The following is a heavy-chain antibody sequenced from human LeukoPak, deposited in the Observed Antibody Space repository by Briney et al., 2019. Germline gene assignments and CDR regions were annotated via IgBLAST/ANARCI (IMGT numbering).Heavy chain of an antibody. J-gene: IGHJ4*02. CDR1: GFTFSSYG. V-gene: IGHV3-30*18. Sequence: GGSLRLSCAASGFTFSSYGMHWVRQAPGKALEWVAVITYDGSNKYYADSVKGRFTISRDNSKNTLSLQMNSLRSEDTAVYYCAKDRALFGFRRVNPFDYWGQGTLVTVSS. CDR3: AKDRALFGFRRVNPFDY. CDR2: ITYDGSNK. D-gene: IGHD3-10*01.